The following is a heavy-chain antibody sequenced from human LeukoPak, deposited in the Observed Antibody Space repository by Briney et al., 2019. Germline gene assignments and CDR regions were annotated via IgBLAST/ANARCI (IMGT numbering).Heavy chain of an antibody. V-gene: IGHV3-7*01. J-gene: IGHJ5*02. CDR1: GFTFRSYV. Sequence: GGSLRLSCAASGFTFRSYVMSWVRQAPGKGLEWVANIKQDGSVQFYMDSLKGRFSVSRDNAKNSLYLQMNGLRVEDTAVYYCTRLQIAVAGPNWFDPWGQGTLVTVSS. D-gene: IGHD6-19*01. CDR2: IKQDGSVQ. CDR3: TRLQIAVAGPNWFDP.